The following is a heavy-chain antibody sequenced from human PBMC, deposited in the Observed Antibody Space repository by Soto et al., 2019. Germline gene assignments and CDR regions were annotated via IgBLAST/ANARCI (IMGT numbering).Heavy chain of an antibody. Sequence: PSETLSLTCAVYGGSFSGDYWSWIRQPPGKGLEWIGEINHSGSTNYNPSLKSRVTISVDTSKNQFSLKLSSVTAADTAVYYCARGQGAATFGPWFDPRGQGTLVTVSS. CDR1: GGSFSGDY. D-gene: IGHD2-15*01. CDR3: ARGQGAATFGPWFDP. CDR2: INHSGST. J-gene: IGHJ5*02. V-gene: IGHV4-34*01.